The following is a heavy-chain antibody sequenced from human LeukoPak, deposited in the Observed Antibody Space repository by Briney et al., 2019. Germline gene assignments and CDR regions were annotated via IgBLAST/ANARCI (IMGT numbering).Heavy chain of an antibody. V-gene: IGHV3-7*03. CDR2: IKQDGSEK. CDR3: ARDPPTGDWLPLFDY. J-gene: IGHJ4*02. D-gene: IGHD3-9*01. Sequence: PGGSLRLSCAASGFTVSSNYMSWVRQAPGKGLEWVANIKQDGSEKYYVDSVKGRFTIPRDNAKNSLYLQMNSLRAEDTAVYYCARDPPTGDWLPLFDYWGQGTLVTVSS. CDR1: GFTVSSNY.